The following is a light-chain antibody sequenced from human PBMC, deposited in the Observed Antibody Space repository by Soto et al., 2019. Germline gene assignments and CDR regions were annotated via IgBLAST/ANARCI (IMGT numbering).Light chain of an antibody. CDR1: SSNIGNNA. Sequence: QSVLTQPPSVSEAPRQRVTIPCSGSSSNIGNNAVYWYQQLPGKAPKLLIYYDDLLPSGVSDRFSGSKSGTSASLAISGLQSEDEADYYCSSWDDSLNGVVFGGGTKLTVL. V-gene: IGLV1-36*01. CDR3: SSWDDSLNGVV. CDR2: YDD. J-gene: IGLJ2*01.